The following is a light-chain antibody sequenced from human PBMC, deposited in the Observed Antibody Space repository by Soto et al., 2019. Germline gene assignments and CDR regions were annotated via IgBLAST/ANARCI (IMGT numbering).Light chain of an antibody. CDR3: GSFSSSSTLYV. V-gene: IGLV2-14*01. CDR1: SSDVGGYKY. CDR2: EVT. Sequence: QSALTQPASVSGSPGQSVTISCTGTSSDVGGYKYVSWYQQHPGKAPKLMIYEVTNRPSGVSDRFSGSKSGNTASLTVSGLQAEDEADYYCGSFSSSSTLYVFGTGTRSPS. J-gene: IGLJ1*01.